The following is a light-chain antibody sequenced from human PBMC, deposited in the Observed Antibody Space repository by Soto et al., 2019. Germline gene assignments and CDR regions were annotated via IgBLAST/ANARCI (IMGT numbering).Light chain of an antibody. CDR2: GGS. V-gene: IGKV3-20*01. Sequence: EIVLTQSPGTLSLSPGERATLSCRASQSLSSGRLVWYQQKPGQAPRLLIYGGSSRATGIPSRFSGRGSGTDFTLTISRLEPEDFAVYYCQEYIQWPPGMFGPGTTVDIK. CDR1: QSLSSGR. CDR3: QEYIQWPPGM. J-gene: IGKJ1*01.